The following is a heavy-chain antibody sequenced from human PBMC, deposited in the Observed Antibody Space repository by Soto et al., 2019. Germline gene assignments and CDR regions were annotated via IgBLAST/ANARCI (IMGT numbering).Heavy chain of an antibody. D-gene: IGHD3-22*01. CDR1: GGSISSYY. Sequence: PSETLSLTCTVSGGSISSYYWGWIRQPPGKGLEWIGSIYYSGSTYYNPSLKSRVTISVDTSKNQFSLKLSSVTAADTAVYYCARGGFYGGEDFDYWGQGTLVTVSS. J-gene: IGHJ4*02. CDR3: ARGGFYGGEDFDY. V-gene: IGHV4-39*01. CDR2: IYYSGST.